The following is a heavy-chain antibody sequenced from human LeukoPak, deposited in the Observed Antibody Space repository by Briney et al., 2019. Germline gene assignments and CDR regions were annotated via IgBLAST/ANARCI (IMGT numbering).Heavy chain of an antibody. CDR1: GFTFSDYA. V-gene: IGHV3-23*01. D-gene: IGHD2-15*01. CDR2: ISISVGST. J-gene: IGHJ4*02. CDR3: AKGGGSYFFDY. Sequence: GGSLRLSCAASGFTFSDYAMSWVCQAPGKGLEWVSAISISVGSTYYADSVKGRFTISRDNSKNTLYVQMNSLRAEDTAVYYCAKGGGSYFFDYWGQGTLVTVAS.